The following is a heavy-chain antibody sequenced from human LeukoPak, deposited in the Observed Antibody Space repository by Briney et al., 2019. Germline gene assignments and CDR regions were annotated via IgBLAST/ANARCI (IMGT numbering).Heavy chain of an antibody. CDR3: ARVPPRRSGSYNLFDY. V-gene: IGHV1-2*06. CDR2: INPNSGGT. CDR1: GYTFTGYY. J-gene: IGHJ4*02. D-gene: IGHD1-26*01. Sequence: GASVKVSCKASGYTFTGYYMHWVRQAPGQGLEWMGRINPNSGGTNYAQKFQGRVTMTRDTSISTAYMELSRPRSDDTAVYYCARVPPRRSGSYNLFDYWGQGTLVTVSS.